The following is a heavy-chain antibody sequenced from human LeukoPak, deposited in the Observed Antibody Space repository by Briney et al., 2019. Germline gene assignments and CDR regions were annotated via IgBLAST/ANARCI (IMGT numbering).Heavy chain of an antibody. J-gene: IGHJ4*02. CDR3: AKVSITMIVAGLNFDL. CDR1: GFTFSSYS. D-gene: IGHD3-22*01. CDR2: NSVSGHTT. V-gene: IGHV3-23*01. Sequence: RTGGSLRLSCAASGFTFSSYSMSWVRQAPGRGLEWVSGNSVSGHTTYYADSGKGRFTISRDNSKNMLYLQMNSLRAEDTAIYYCAKVSITMIVAGLNFDLWGLGTLVTVSS.